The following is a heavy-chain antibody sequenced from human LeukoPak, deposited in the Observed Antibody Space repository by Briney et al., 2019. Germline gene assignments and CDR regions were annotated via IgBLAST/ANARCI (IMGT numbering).Heavy chain of an antibody. Sequence: GGSLRLSCAASGFTFNSYVMSWVRQAPGKGLEWVSGISGSGGSTYYADSVKGRFTISRDNSKNTLYLQMNSLRAEDTAVYYCAKGLGATRYYFDYWGQGILVTVSS. J-gene: IGHJ4*02. CDR3: AKGLGATRYYFDY. CDR2: ISGSGGST. D-gene: IGHD1-26*01. CDR1: GFTFNSYV. V-gene: IGHV3-23*01.